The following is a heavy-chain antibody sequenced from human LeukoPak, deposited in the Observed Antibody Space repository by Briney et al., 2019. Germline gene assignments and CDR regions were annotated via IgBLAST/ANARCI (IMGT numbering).Heavy chain of an antibody. CDR1: GLNFRIYT. Sequence: GGSLRLSCAASGLNFRIYTMSWVRQAPGKGLEWVSGIRASGSSTYYADSVKGRFTISRDNSKSILYLQMNSLRAEDTAVYFCANSGHDYDRRGYYLDVALGGTWGKGTQVTVSS. J-gene: IGHJ5*02. CDR2: IRASGSST. CDR3: ANSGHDYDRRGYYLDVALGGT. V-gene: IGHV3-23*01. D-gene: IGHD3-22*01.